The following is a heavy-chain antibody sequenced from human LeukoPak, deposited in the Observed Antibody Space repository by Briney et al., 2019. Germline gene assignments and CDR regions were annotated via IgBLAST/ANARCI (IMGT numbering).Heavy chain of an antibody. CDR2: LSGDGSDT. D-gene: IGHD3-16*02. Sequence: GGSLRLSCQASGFTFSTFPMSWVRQAPGKGLEWVSTLSGDGSDTHYADSVKGRFTISRDNSKNTLYLQMNSLRAEDTAVYYCARDNDYVWGSYRLPLLLGGMDVWGQGTTVTVSS. CDR1: GFTFSTFP. CDR3: ARDNDYVWGSYRLPLLLGGMDV. V-gene: IGHV3-23*01. J-gene: IGHJ6*02.